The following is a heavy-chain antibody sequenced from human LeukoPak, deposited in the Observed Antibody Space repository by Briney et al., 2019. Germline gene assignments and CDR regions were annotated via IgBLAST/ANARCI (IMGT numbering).Heavy chain of an antibody. V-gene: IGHV2-5*02. Sequence: SGPSLVKPTQTLTLTCTFSGFSLSTSGVGVGWIRQPPGKALECLALIYWDDDKRYSPSLKSRLTITKDTSKNQVVLAMTNMDPVDTATYYCGHGTGSFPFDYWGQGTLVTVSS. J-gene: IGHJ4*02. CDR3: GHGTGSFPFDY. D-gene: IGHD2-8*02. CDR2: IYWDDDK. CDR1: GFSLSTSGVG.